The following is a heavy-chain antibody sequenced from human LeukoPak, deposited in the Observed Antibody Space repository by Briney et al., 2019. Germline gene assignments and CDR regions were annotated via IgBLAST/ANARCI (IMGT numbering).Heavy chain of an antibody. CDR2: IKQDGSEE. V-gene: IGHV3-7*01. J-gene: IGHJ4*02. D-gene: IGHD4-17*01. CDR3: ARGFASGDYGAD. Sequence: GGPLRLSCAASGFTYSLFWMSWVRQAPGKGLEWVANIKQDGSEEYYVDSVKGRFTISRDNAERSLYLQMNSLRAEDTAVYYCARGFASGDYGADWGQGTLVTVSS. CDR1: GFTYSLFW.